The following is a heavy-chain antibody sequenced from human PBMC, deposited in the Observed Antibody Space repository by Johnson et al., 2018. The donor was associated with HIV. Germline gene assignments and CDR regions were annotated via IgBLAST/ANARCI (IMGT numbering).Heavy chain of an antibody. Sequence: VQLVESGGGLVQPGGSLRLSCAASGFSFSSYAMSWVRQAPGKGLEWVSAISGSGINTYDADSVKGRFTISRDNSKNTLYLQMNSLRAEDTAVYYCAKDSEREIHPHDAFDIWGQGTMVTVSS. CDR3: AKDSEREIHPHDAFDI. D-gene: IGHD1-26*01. J-gene: IGHJ3*02. V-gene: IGHV3-23*04. CDR2: ISGSGINT. CDR1: GFSFSSYA.